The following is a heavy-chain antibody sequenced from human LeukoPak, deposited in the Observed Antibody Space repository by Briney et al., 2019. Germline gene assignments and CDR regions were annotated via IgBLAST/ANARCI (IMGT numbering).Heavy chain of an antibody. CDR1: GGTFNSYG. V-gene: IGHV1-69*04. CDR2: IIPLLNIA. D-gene: IGHD1-26*01. J-gene: IGHJ4*02. CDR3: AREVFTRWGAAVYFDY. Sequence: ASVKVSCKASGGTFNSYGISWVRQAPGQGLEWMGRIIPLLNIANYAQKFQGRVTITADKSTSTAYMEVSSLRSEDTAVYSCAREVFTRWGAAVYFDYWGQGTLVTVSS.